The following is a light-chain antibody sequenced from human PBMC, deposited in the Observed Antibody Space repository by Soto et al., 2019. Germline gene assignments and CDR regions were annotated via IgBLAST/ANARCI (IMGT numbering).Light chain of an antibody. CDR1: QSVSSSY. V-gene: IGKV3-20*01. Sequence: EIVLTQSPGTLSLSPGERATLSCRASQSVSSSYLAWYQQKLGQAPRLLIYGASSRATGIPDRFSGSGSGTDFTLTISRLEPEDFAVYYCQQYGSSPPWTFGQGTKV. J-gene: IGKJ1*01. CDR3: QQYGSSPPWT. CDR2: GAS.